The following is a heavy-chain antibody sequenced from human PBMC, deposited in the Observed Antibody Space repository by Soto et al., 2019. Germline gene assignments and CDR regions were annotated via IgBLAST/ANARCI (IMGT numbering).Heavy chain of an antibody. D-gene: IGHD3-22*01. V-gene: IGHV3-23*01. CDR3: ASSPLYYDSSGYILDY. CDR2: ISGSGDDT. CDR1: GFTFSSSA. J-gene: IGHJ4*02. Sequence: EVQRLESGGGLVQPGGSLRLSCAASGFTFSSSAMSWVRQAPGKGLEWVSAISGSGDDTDYADSVKGRFTISRDNSKNTLYLRLSSLRAEDTAVYYCASSPLYYDSSGYILDYWGQGTLVTVSS.